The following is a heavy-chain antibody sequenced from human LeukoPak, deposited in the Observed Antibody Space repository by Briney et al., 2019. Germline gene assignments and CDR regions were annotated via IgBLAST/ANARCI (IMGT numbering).Heavy chain of an antibody. Sequence: GGSLRLSCAASGFTVSSNYMSWVRQAPGKGLEWVSVIYSGGSTYYADSVKGRFTISRDNSKNTLYLQMNSLRAEDTAVYYCATGNQHDYGDYFDYWGQGTLVTVSS. CDR1: GFTVSSNY. D-gene: IGHD4-17*01. V-gene: IGHV3-53*01. CDR3: ATGNQHDYGDYFDY. CDR2: IYSGGST. J-gene: IGHJ4*02.